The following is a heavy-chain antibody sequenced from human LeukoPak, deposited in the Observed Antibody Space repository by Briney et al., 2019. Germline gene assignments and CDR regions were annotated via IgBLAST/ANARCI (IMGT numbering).Heavy chain of an antibody. CDR3: PTIRGYTSSWPFDY. CDR2: IKSKTDGGTT. J-gene: IGHJ4*02. D-gene: IGHD6-13*01. CDR1: GGSISSYY. Sequence: ETLSLTCTVSGGSISSYYWSWIRQAPGKGLEWVGRIKSKTDGGTTDYAAPVKGRFTISRDDSKNTLYLQMNNLKSEDTAVYYCPTIRGYTSSWPFDYWGQGALVTVSS. V-gene: IGHV3-15*01.